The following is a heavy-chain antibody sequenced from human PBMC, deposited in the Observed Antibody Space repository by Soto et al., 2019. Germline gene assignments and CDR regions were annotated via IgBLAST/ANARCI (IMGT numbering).Heavy chain of an antibody. Sequence: SETLSLTCTVSGGSISSGDYYWSWIRQPPGKGLEWIGYIYYSGSTYYNPSLKSRVTISVDTSKNQFSLKLSSVTAADTAVYYCARYYYDSSGYYYLVDWGQGTLVTVSS. V-gene: IGHV4-30-4*01. CDR1: GGSISSGDYY. CDR3: ARYYYDSSGYYYLVD. J-gene: IGHJ4*02. D-gene: IGHD3-22*01. CDR2: IYYSGST.